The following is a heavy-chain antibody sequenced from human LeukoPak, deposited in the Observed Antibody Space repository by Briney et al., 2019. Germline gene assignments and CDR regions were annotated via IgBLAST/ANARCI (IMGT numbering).Heavy chain of an antibody. D-gene: IGHD2-15*01. CDR3: VVGGSPGY. Sequence: GGSLRLSCAASGLAFSAYKMHWVRQAPRKGLVWVSRISTDGYTTDYADFVQGRFPASRDNTKNTWSLEMNSLRAEDTAVYYCVVGGSPGYWGQGTLVTVSS. J-gene: IGHJ4*02. CDR2: ISTDGYTT. CDR1: GLAFSAYK. V-gene: IGHV3-74*01.